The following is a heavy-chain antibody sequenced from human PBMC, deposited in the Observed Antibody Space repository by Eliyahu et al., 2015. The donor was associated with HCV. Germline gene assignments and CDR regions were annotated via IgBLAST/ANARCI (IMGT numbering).Heavy chain of an antibody. CDR2: ILYTGNT. Sequence: QLQLQESGPGLVKPSETLSLTCTVSGDSISFDHFGGWXRQPPGKGLEYIGSILYTGNTHYNPALRSRVIISVDTSKNQFSLNLSSVTAADTAVYYCARLGLGSSWFYWGQGTLVTVSS. J-gene: IGHJ4*02. V-gene: IGHV4-39*01. CDR1: GDSISFDHF. D-gene: IGHD6-13*01. CDR3: ARLGLGSSWFY.